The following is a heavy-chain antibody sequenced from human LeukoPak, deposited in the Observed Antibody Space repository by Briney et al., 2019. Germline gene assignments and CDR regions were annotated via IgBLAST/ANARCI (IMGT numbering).Heavy chain of an antibody. CDR3: ARGGGATRIDY. Sequence: SQTLSLTCSVSGDSIRSGTYYWIWIRQPAGKGLEWIGRIYTSGSTSYNPSPKSRVTISVDTSKNQFSLKLTSVTAADTAVYYCARGGGATRIDYWGQGTLVTVSS. D-gene: IGHD5-12*01. CDR1: GDSIRSGTYY. J-gene: IGHJ4*02. V-gene: IGHV4-61*02. CDR2: IYTSGST.